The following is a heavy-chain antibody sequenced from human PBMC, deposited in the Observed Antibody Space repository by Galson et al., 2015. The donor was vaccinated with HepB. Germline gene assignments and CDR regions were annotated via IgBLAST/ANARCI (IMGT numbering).Heavy chain of an antibody. CDR2: INPSGGST. V-gene: IGHV1-46*01. J-gene: IGHJ3*02. Sequence: SVKVSCKASGYTFTSYYMQWVRQAPGQGLEWMGIINPSGGSTSYAQKFQGRVTMTRDTSTSTVYMELSSLRSEDTAVYYCARAPGKGGDYVAGAFDIWGQGTMVTVSS. CDR1: GYTFTSYY. D-gene: IGHD4-17*01. CDR3: ARAPGKGGDYVAGAFDI.